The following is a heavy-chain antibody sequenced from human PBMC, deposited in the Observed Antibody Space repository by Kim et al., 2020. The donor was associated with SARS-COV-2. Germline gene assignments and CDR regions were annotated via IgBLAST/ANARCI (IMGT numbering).Heavy chain of an antibody. Sequence: ASVKVSCKASGYTFTSYGISWVRQAPGQGLEWMGWISAYNGNTNYAQKLQGRVTMTTDTSTSTAYMELRSLRSDDTAVYYCYSSGWPGGDYYYGMDVWGQGTTVTVSS. CDR3: YSSGWPGGDYYYGMDV. V-gene: IGHV1-18*04. J-gene: IGHJ6*02. CDR1: GYTFTSYG. CDR2: ISAYNGNT. D-gene: IGHD6-19*01.